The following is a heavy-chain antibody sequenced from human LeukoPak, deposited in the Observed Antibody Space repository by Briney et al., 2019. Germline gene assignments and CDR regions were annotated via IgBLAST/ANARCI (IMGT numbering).Heavy chain of an antibody. D-gene: IGHD3-3*01. Sequence: GGSLRLSCAASGFTFSSYGMHWVRQAPGKGLEWVAVISYDGSNKYYADSVKGRFTISRDNAKNSLYLQMNSLRAEDTAVDYCARGTYDFWSGYHPFDYWGQGTLVTVSS. CDR2: ISYDGSNK. J-gene: IGHJ4*02. V-gene: IGHV3-30*03. CDR3: ARGTYDFWSGYHPFDY. CDR1: GFTFSSYG.